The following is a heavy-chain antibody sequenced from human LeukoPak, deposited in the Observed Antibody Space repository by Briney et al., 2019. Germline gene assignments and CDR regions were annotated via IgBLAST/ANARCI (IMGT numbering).Heavy chain of an antibody. CDR3: AGVEGGTVNFDY. J-gene: IGHJ4*02. V-gene: IGHV1-69*13. CDR1: GGTFSSYA. CDR2: IIPIFGTA. Sequence: GASVKVSCKASGGTFSSYAISWVRQAPGQGLEWMGGIIPIFGTANYAQKFQGRVTITADESTSTAYMELSSLRSEDTAVYYCAGVEGGTVNFDYWGQGTLVTVSS. D-gene: IGHD4-17*01.